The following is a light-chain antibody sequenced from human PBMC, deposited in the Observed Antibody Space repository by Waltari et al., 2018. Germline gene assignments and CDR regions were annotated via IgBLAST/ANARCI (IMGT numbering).Light chain of an antibody. CDR2: GAS. V-gene: IGKV3-20*01. CDR1: QSVGRT. J-gene: IGKJ1*01. CDR3: QHYLRLPVA. Sequence: VFTQSPGTLSLSPGERAIVSCRASQSVGRTLAWYQQKPGQAPRLLIYGASNRATGIPDRFIGSGSGTEFSLTISGLEPEDSAVYYCQHYLRLPVAFGQGTKVEIK.